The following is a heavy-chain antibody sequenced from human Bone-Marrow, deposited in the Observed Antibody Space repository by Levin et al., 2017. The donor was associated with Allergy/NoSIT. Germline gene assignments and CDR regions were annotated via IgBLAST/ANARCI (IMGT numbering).Heavy chain of an antibody. V-gene: IGHV4-31*03. CDR3: ARLDGYSFDY. CDR2: ISYRGST. Sequence: PSAPLSLPFPFSGGSLSSAGYHWTWIRQYPGKGLEWIGYISYRGSTYFNPSLKSRLAMSIDTSEQHFSLNLTSVSAADTAIYYCARLDGYSFDYWGQGALVTVSS. J-gene: IGHJ4*02. CDR1: GGSLSSAGYH. D-gene: IGHD1-1*01.